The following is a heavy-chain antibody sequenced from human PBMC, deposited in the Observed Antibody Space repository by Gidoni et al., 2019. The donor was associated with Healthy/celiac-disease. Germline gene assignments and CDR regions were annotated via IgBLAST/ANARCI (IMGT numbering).Heavy chain of an antibody. Sequence: QLQLQESGPGLVKPSETLSLTCTVSGGSISSSSYYWGWIRQPPGKGLEWIGSIYYSGSTYYNPSLKSRVTISVDTSKNQFSLKLSSVTAADTAVYYCARGVKLRYFDWIWGTGSPDYWGQGTLVTVSS. CDR3: ARGVKLRYFDWIWGTGSPDY. CDR2: IYYSGST. V-gene: IGHV4-39*07. D-gene: IGHD3-9*01. CDR1: GGSISSSSYY. J-gene: IGHJ4*02.